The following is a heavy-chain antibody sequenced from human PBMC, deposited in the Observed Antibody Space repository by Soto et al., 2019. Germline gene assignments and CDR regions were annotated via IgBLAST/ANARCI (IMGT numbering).Heavy chain of an antibody. J-gene: IGHJ4*02. Sequence: SETLSLTCTVSGGSISSYYWSWIRQPPGKGLEWIGYIYYSGSTNYNPSLKSRVTISVDTSKNQFSLKLSSVTAADTAVYYCARVANWGFDYWGQGTLVTVSS. CDR1: GGSISSYY. CDR3: ARVANWGFDY. V-gene: IGHV4-59*01. D-gene: IGHD7-27*01. CDR2: IYYSGST.